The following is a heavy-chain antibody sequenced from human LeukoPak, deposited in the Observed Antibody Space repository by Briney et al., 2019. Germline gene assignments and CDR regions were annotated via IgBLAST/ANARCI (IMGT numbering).Heavy chain of an antibody. CDR1: GGSISGGSYY. D-gene: IGHD4-17*01. CDR2: IYTSGST. CDR3: ARPDYGDYVFDI. Sequence: SQTLSLTCTVSGGSISGGSYYWSWIRQPAGKGLEWIGRIYTSGSTNYNPSLKSRVTISVDTSKNQFSLKLSSVTAADTAVYHCARPDYGDYVFDIWGQGTMVTVSS. J-gene: IGHJ3*02. V-gene: IGHV4-61*02.